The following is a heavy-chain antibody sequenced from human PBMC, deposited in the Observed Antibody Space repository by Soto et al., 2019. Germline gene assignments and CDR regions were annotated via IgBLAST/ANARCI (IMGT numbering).Heavy chain of an antibody. D-gene: IGHD5-12*01. Sequence: QVQLVQSGAEVKKPGASVKVSCKASGYTFTSYGMNWVRQAPGQGLEWMGWISAYNGNTHYAQKLQGRVTMTTDTSTSTDYMELRSLRSDDTAVYYCARVQSGYDFAYWGQGTLGTVSS. CDR2: ISAYNGNT. J-gene: IGHJ4*02. V-gene: IGHV1-18*01. CDR3: ARVQSGYDFAY. CDR1: GYTFTSYG.